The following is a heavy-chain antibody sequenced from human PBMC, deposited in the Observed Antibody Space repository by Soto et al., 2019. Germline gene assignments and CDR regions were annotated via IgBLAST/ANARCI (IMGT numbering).Heavy chain of an antibody. J-gene: IGHJ6*04. CDR1: GGSLSGNY. CDR3: ARRPMPSPTNYRLDV. D-gene: IGHD1-7*01. V-gene: IGHV4-34*01. Sequence: PSETLSLTCAVYGGSLSGNYWTWIRQSPGKGLEWIGEISQSGRSNYSPSLNSRVTLSVDTSERQFSLRLSSVTAADTAVYYCARRPMPSPTNYRLDVWATGTTVTVSS. CDR2: ISQSGRS.